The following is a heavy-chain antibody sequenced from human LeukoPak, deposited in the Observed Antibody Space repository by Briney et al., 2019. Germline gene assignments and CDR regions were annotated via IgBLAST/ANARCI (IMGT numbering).Heavy chain of an antibody. Sequence: SETLSLTCTVSGGSISSSSYYWGWIRQPPGKGLEWIGSIYYSRSIYYNPSLKSRVTISVDTSKNQFSMKLSSVTAADTAVYYCARLPTVTFFDYWGQGTLVTVSS. J-gene: IGHJ4*02. CDR3: ARLPTVTFFDY. D-gene: IGHD4-17*01. CDR1: GGSISSSSYY. CDR2: IYYSRSI. V-gene: IGHV4-39*01.